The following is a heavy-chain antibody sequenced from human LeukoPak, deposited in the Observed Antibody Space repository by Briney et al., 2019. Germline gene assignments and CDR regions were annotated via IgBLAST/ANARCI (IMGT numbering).Heavy chain of an antibody. D-gene: IGHD5-18*01. V-gene: IGHV3-13*01. CDR2: IGTAGNT. J-gene: IGHJ4*02. CDR3: AKVSSERQLWLPFDY. Sequence: GGSLRLSCAASGFTFSSHDMHWVRQPTGKGLEWVSVIGTAGNTYYADSVKGRFTISRENAKNSLYLQMDNLRAGDTAVYYCAKVSSERQLWLPFDYWGQGTLVTVSS. CDR1: GFTFSSHD.